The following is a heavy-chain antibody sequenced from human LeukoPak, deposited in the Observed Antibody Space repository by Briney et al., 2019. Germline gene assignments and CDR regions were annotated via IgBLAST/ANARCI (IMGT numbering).Heavy chain of an antibody. Sequence: SETLSLTCSVSGGSVSGYYWSWIRQSPGKGLEWIGYIHNSGRSNYNPSLKSRVTVFVDTSKNHVSLGLSSVTAADTAVYYCARHGTISSESYFDYWGQGALVTVSS. J-gene: IGHJ4*02. CDR2: IHNSGRS. CDR3: ARHGTISSESYFDY. V-gene: IGHV4-59*08. CDR1: GGSVSGYY. D-gene: IGHD1-14*01.